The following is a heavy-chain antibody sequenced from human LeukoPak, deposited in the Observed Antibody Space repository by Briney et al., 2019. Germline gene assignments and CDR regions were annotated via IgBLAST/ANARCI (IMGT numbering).Heavy chain of an antibody. CDR3: ARGSIFGVVISRSRWFDP. CDR2: CHKSGST. Sequence: SETLSLTCTVSGGSISNYHWTWIRQSPGKTLEWIGCCHKSGSTHYNPSLKSRVTISVDTSKSQFSLRLNSVTAPDTAVYYCARGSIFGVVISRSRWFDPWGQGTLVTVSS. CDR1: GGSISNYH. D-gene: IGHD3-3*01. J-gene: IGHJ5*01. V-gene: IGHV4-59*01.